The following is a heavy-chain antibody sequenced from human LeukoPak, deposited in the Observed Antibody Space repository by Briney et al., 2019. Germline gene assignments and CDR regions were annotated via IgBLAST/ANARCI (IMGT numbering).Heavy chain of an antibody. D-gene: IGHD3-16*01. J-gene: IGHJ6*02. CDR1: GFTFGDSW. CDR3: ATYTHWVAGDV. V-gene: IGHV3-7*01. CDR2: MNQDGSAK. Sequence: GGSLRLSCAASGFTFGDSWMSWVRQTPGKGLEWVANMNQDGSAKGYVDSVKGRFTISRDNARNSLYLQMSSLRPEDTAVYYCATYTHWVAGDVWGQGTTVTVSS.